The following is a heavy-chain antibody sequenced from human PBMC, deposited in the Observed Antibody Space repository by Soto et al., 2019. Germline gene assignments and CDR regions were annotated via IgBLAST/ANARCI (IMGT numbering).Heavy chain of an antibody. D-gene: IGHD2-15*01. CDR1: GYTFTSYD. J-gene: IGHJ5*02. CDR2: MNPNSGNT. Sequence: ASVKVSCKASGYTFTSYDINWVRQATGQGLEWMGWMNPNSGNTGYAQKFRGRVTMTRNTSISTAYMELSSLRSEDTAVYYCARGQVVAATHRLDSWFDPWGQGTLVTVSS. V-gene: IGHV1-8*01. CDR3: ARGQVVAATHRLDSWFDP.